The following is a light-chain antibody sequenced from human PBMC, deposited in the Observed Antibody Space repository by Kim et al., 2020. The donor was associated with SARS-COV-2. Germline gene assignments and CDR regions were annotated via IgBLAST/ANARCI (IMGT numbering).Light chain of an antibody. CDR1: QSVISY. CDR3: QQSYSTPPMYT. Sequence: SVGDRVTITCRASQSVISYLNWYQQKPGKAPKLLIYAASSLQSGVPSRFSGSGSGTDFTLTISSLQPEDFATYYCQQSYSTPPMYTFGQGTKLEI. J-gene: IGKJ2*01. V-gene: IGKV1-39*01. CDR2: AAS.